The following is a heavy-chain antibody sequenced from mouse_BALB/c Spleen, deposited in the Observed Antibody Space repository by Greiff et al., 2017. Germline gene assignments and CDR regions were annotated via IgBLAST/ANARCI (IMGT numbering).Heavy chain of an antibody. J-gene: IGHJ3*01. CDR3: ARGYGNYPFAY. D-gene: IGHD2-1*01. V-gene: IGHV2-6-7*01. CDR2: IWGDGST. CDR1: GFSLTGYG. Sequence: VKVEESGPGLVAPSQSLSITCTVSGFSLTGYGVNWVRQPPGKGLEWLGMIWGDGSTDYNSALKSRLSISKDNSKSQVFLKMNSLQTDDTARYYCARGYGNYPFAYWGQGTLVTVSA.